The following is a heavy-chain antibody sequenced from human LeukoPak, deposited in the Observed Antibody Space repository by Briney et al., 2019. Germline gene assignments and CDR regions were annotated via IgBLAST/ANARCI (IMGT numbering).Heavy chain of an antibody. CDR1: GFTVSSNY. CDR2: IYSGGST. CDR3: AREAVYTYYSNPGQKPFDI. D-gene: IGHD3-10*01. V-gene: IGHV3-53*01. J-gene: IGHJ3*02. Sequence: GGSLRLSCAASGFTVSSNYMSWVRQAPGKGPEWVSVIYSGGSTYYADSVKGRFTISRDNSKNTLYLQMNSLRAEDTAVYYCAREAVYTYYSNPGQKPFDIWGQGTMVTVSS.